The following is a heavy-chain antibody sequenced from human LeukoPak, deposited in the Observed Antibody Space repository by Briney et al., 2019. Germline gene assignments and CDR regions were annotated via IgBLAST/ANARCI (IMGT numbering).Heavy chain of an antibody. Sequence: GGSLRLSCAASGFSLSTYCMHWVRQAPGKGLVWVSRVSSDGTSTNYADSVKGRFTISRDSAKNTLYLQMNSLRAEDTAVYYCAKATTGTRNAFDIWGQGTMVTVSS. CDR2: VSSDGTST. D-gene: IGHD1-1*01. CDR1: GFSLSTYC. J-gene: IGHJ3*02. V-gene: IGHV3-74*01. CDR3: AKATTGTRNAFDI.